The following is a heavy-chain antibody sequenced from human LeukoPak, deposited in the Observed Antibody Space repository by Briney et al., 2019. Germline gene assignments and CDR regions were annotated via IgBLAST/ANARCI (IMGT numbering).Heavy chain of an antibody. V-gene: IGHV4-59*01. CDR2: IYYSGST. CDR3: ASISLSGGKYYFDY. Sequence: QPSETLSLTCTVSGGSISSYYWSWIRQPPGKGLEWIGYIYYSGSTNYNPSLKSRVTISVDTSKNQFSLKLSSVTAADTAVYYCASISLSGGKYYFDYWGQGTLVTVSS. D-gene: IGHD2/OR15-2a*01. CDR1: GGSISSYY. J-gene: IGHJ4*02.